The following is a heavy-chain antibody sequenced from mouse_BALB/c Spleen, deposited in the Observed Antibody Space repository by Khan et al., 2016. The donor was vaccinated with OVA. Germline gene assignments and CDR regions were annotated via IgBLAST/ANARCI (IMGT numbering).Heavy chain of an antibody. J-gene: IGHJ2*01. V-gene: IGHV1S136*01. CDR3: ARDTTWDYFDY. CDR2: INPYNDGT. Sequence: VQLQQSGPELVKPGASVKMSCKASGYTFTSYVMHWVKQKPGQGLEWIGYINPYNDGTKYNEKFKGKTTLTSDKSSSTAYMELSSLTSEDSAVYYCARDTTWDYFDYWGQGTTLTVSS. CDR1: GYTFTSYV. D-gene: IGHD1-1*01.